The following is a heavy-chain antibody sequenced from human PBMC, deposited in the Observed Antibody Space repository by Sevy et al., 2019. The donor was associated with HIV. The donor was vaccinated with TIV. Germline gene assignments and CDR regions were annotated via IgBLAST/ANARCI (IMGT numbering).Heavy chain of an antibody. Sequence: GGSLRLSCAASGFTFSSYAMHWVRQAPGKGLEWVAVISYDGSNKYYADSVKGRFTISRDNSKNTLYLQMNSLRAEDTAVYYCARELAVAGDYYYYYGMDVWGQRTTVTVSS. V-gene: IGHV3-30-3*01. J-gene: IGHJ6*02. CDR3: ARELAVAGDYYYYYGMDV. D-gene: IGHD6-19*01. CDR1: GFTFSSYA. CDR2: ISYDGSNK.